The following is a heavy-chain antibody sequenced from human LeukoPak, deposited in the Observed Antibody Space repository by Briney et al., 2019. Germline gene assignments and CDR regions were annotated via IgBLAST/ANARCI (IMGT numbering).Heavy chain of an antibody. CDR1: VYTFTDLY. Sequence: DSVKVSCKPSVYTFTDLYIHWVRQAPGQGLEWMGWINTNTGNPTYAQGFTGRFVFSLDTSVSTAYLQISSLKAEDTAVYYCAREEGIAAAGEDYWGQGTLVTVSS. J-gene: IGHJ4*02. CDR3: AREEGIAAAGEDY. D-gene: IGHD6-13*01. CDR2: INTNTGNP. V-gene: IGHV7-4-1*02.